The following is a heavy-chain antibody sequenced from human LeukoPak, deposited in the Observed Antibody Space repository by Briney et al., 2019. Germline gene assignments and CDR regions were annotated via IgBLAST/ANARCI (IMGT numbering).Heavy chain of an antibody. J-gene: IGHJ4*02. CDR3: ARDYCSSTSCLFDY. CDR1: GYTFTGYH. Sequence: ASVKVSCKASGYTFTGYHMHWVRQAPGQGLEWMGRINPNSGDTNIAQRFQGRVTMTSDTSISPAYMELSRLRSDATAFYYCARDYCSSTSCLFDYWGQGSLVTVSS. CDR2: INPNSGDT. D-gene: IGHD2-2*01. V-gene: IGHV1-2*06.